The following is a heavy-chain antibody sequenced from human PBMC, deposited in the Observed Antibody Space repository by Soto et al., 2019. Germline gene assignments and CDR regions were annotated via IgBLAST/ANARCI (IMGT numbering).Heavy chain of an antibody. Sequence: PVGSVRLSCAASGFTFSSYAMSWVRQAPGKGLEWVSAISGSGGSTYYADSVKGRFTISRDNSKNTLYLQMNSLRAEDTAVYYCAKSSRGYYNYWGQGTLVTVSS. CDR1: GFTFSSYA. CDR2: ISGSGGST. CDR3: AKSSRGYYNY. J-gene: IGHJ4*02. V-gene: IGHV3-23*01. D-gene: IGHD3-22*01.